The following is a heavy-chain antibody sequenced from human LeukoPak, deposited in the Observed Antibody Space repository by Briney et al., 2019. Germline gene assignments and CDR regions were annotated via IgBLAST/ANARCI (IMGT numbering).Heavy chain of an antibody. CDR3: VRGLSWGSGSGYFHF. J-gene: IGHJ4*02. Sequence: PSETLSLTCTVSRGSISGYYWSWVRQPPGKGLVWIGYFYYSVTTNYNPSLKSRVTISVDTSKNQFSLNLTSVTAADTAVYYCVRGLSWGSGSGYFHFWGQGTLVTVSS. CDR1: RGSISGYY. V-gene: IGHV4-59*01. D-gene: IGHD7-27*01. CDR2: FYYSVTT.